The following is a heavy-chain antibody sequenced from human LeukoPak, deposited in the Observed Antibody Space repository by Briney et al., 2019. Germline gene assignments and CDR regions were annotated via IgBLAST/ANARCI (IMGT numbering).Heavy chain of an antibody. J-gene: IGHJ3*02. D-gene: IGHD6-19*01. Sequence: SETLSLTCTVSGGSISSYYWSWIRQPPGKGLEWIGYIYYSGSTNYNPSLKSRVTISVDTSKNQFSLKLSSVTAADTAVYYCARCSGWSYGAFDIWGQGTMVTVSS. V-gene: IGHV4-59*12. CDR3: ARCSGWSYGAFDI. CDR2: IYYSGST. CDR1: GGSISSYY.